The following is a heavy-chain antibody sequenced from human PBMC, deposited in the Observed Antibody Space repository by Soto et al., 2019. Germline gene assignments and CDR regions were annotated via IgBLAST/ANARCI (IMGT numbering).Heavy chain of an antibody. CDR2: INPNSGGT. Sequence: ASVXVSCKASGYTFTGYYMHWVRQAPGQGLEWMGWINPNSGGTNYAQKFQGWVTMTRDTSISTAYMELSRLRSDDTAVYYCARELEGYDSSGYDYWGQGTLVTVSS. CDR1: GYTFTGYY. V-gene: IGHV1-2*04. CDR3: ARELEGYDSSGYDY. D-gene: IGHD3-22*01. J-gene: IGHJ4*02.